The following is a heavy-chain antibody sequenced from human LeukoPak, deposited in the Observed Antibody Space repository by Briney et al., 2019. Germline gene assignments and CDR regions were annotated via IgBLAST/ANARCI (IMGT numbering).Heavy chain of an antibody. CDR2: IYYSGST. V-gene: IGHV4-31*03. CDR1: GGSISSGGYY. D-gene: IGHD6-19*01. CDR3: ARSISSGWYDAFDI. Sequence: PSQTPSLTCTVSGGSISSGGYYWSWIRQHPGKGLEWIGYIYYSGSTYYNPSLKSRVTISVDTSKNQFSLKLSSVTAADTAVYYCARSISSGWYDAFDIWGQGTMVTVSS. J-gene: IGHJ3*02.